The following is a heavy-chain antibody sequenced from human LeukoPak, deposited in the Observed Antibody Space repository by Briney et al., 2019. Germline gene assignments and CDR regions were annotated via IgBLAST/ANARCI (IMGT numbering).Heavy chain of an antibody. D-gene: IGHD2-21*01. CDR2: IYYSGST. Sequence: SETLSLTCTVSGGSISSSSYYWSWIRQPPGKGLEWIGYIYYSGSTNYNPSLKSRVTISVDTSKNQFSLKLSSVTAADTAVYYCARVVAKGYFDYWGQGTLVTVSS. CDR1: GGSISSSSYY. J-gene: IGHJ4*02. V-gene: IGHV4-61*01. CDR3: ARVVAKGYFDY.